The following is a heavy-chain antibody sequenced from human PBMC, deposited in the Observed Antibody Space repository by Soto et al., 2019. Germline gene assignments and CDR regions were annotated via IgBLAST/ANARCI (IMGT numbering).Heavy chain of an antibody. CDR1: GGSIISNNC. V-gene: IGHV4-4*02. D-gene: IGHD3-16*01. CDR2: IYHSGVT. CDR3: ARISAYHFDY. Sequence: KPSETLSLTCAVSGGSIISNNCLSVFRQPPGKGLEWSGEIYHSGVTNYNPSLKSRVTISVDKSKNQFSLKLSSLTAADTAVYYCARISAYHFDYWGQGTLVTVSS. J-gene: IGHJ4*02.